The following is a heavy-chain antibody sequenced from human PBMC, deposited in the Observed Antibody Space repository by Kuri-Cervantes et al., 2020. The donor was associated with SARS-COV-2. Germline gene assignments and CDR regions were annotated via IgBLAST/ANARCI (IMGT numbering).Heavy chain of an antibody. CDR3: ARDSGDWNPDGLDL. D-gene: IGHD1-1*01. Sequence: ASVKVSCKVSGYTLTELSMHWVRQAPGKGLEWMGGFDTEDGETIYAQKFQGRVTMTEDTSTDTAYMEVSSLSFEDTAIYYCARDSGDWNPDGLDLWGQGTLVTVSS. CDR2: FDTEDGET. V-gene: IGHV1-24*01. J-gene: IGHJ3*01. CDR1: GYTLTELS.